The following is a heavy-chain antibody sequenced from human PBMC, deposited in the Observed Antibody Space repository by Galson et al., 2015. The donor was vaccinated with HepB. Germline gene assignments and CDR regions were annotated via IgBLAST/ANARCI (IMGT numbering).Heavy chain of an antibody. D-gene: IGHD3-22*01. CDR2: ISSSSSYI. Sequence: SLRLSCAASGFTFSSYSMNWVRQAPGKGLEWVSSISSSSSYIYYADSVKGRFTISRDNAKNSLYLQMNSLRAEDTAVYYCARDRYDSSGFYAFDIWGQGTMVTVSS. CDR1: GFTFSSYS. J-gene: IGHJ3*02. CDR3: ARDRYDSSGFYAFDI. V-gene: IGHV3-21*01.